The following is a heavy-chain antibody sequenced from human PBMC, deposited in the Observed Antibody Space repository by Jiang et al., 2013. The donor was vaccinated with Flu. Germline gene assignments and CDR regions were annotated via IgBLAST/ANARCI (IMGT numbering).Heavy chain of an antibody. D-gene: IGHD3-10*01. J-gene: IGHJ6*02. V-gene: IGHV1-2*02. CDR1: GYKFAGYS. CDR3: VRVPPPMGGWYYYGMDA. Sequence: SGAEVKKPGASVRVSCVSSGYKFAGYSICWVRQAPGQGLEWMAWINPDNGDKRYSQRFQGRVTLTSDMPTNTVSLDVTWLQSDDTAVYYCVRVPPPMGGWYYYGMDAWGQGTTITVSS. CDR2: INPDNGDK.